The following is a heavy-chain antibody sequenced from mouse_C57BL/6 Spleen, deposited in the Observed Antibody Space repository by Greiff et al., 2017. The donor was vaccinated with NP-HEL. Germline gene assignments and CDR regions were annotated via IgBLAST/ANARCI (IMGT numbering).Heavy chain of an antibody. CDR1: GYTFTSYW. Sequence: VQLQQPGAELVKPGASVKLSCKASGYTFTSYWMHWVKQRPGQGLEWIGMIHPNSGSTNYNEKFKSKATLTVDKSSRTAYMQLSSLTSEDSAVYYCAREDYDGYYVGYWGQGTTLTVSS. D-gene: IGHD2-3*01. CDR3: AREDYDGYYVGY. V-gene: IGHV1-64*01. J-gene: IGHJ2*01. CDR2: IHPNSGST.